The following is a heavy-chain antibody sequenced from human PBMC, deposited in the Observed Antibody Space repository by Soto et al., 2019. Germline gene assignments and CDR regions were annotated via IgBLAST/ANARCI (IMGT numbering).Heavy chain of an antibody. CDR1: GGSISRWDYY. V-gene: IGHV4-30-4*01. J-gene: IGHJ3*02. CDR3: ARDGNYYDSSGYYPDAFDI. D-gene: IGHD3-22*01. Sequence: PSETLSLTCTVSGGSISRWDYYWSWIRQPPGKGLEWIGYIYYSGSTYYNPSLKSRVTISVDTSKNQFTLKLSSVTAADTAVYYCARDGNYYDSSGYYPDAFDIWGQGTMVT. CDR2: IYYSGST.